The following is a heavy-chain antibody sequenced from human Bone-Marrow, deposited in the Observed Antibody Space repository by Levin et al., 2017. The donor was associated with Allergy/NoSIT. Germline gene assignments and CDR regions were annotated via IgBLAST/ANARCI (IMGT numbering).Heavy chain of an antibody. CDR1: GGSISSSSYY. J-gene: IGHJ3*02. CDR2: IYYSGST. V-gene: IGHV4-39*01. Sequence: NSSETPSLTCTVSGGSISSSSYYWGWIRQPPGKGLEWIGSIYYSGSTYYNPSLKSRVTISVDTSKNQFSLKLSSVTAADTAVYYCARRDCSSTSCYGGAFDSWGQGTMVTVSS. CDR3: ARRDCSSTSCYGGAFDS. D-gene: IGHD2-2*01.